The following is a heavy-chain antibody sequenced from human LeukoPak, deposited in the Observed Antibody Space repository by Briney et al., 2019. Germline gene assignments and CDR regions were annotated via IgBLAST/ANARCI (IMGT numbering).Heavy chain of an antibody. Sequence: ASVKVSCKASGYTFTPYYILWVRQAPGQGLEWMGWVNPNSGGTKYAQKLQGRVNITRDTSTATGFMELTGLKSDDTAVYFCARVLGAETTFDSWGQGTLVSVSS. V-gene: IGHV1-2*02. J-gene: IGHJ4*02. CDR2: VNPNSGGT. CDR3: ARVLGAETTFDS. CDR1: GYTFTPYY. D-gene: IGHD4-11*01.